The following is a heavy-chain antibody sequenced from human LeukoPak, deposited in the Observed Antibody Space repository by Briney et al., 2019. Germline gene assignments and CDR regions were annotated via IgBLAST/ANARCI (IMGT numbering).Heavy chain of an antibody. J-gene: IGHJ3*02. CDR3: ARGAAQRVLDAFDI. CDR1: VYTFATYG. CDR2: ISAYNGDT. V-gene: IGHV1-18*01. Sequence: ASVKVSCKASVYTFATYGISWVRQAPGQGLEWMGWISAYNGDTNYAQKLQGRVTMTTDTSTSTAYMELRSLRSDDTAVYYCARGAAQRVLDAFDIWGQGTMVTVSP. D-gene: IGHD3-10*01.